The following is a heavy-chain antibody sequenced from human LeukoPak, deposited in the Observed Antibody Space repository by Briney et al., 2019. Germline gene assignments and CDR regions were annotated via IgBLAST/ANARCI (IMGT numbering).Heavy chain of an antibody. J-gene: IGHJ4*02. CDR3: ARGSSGVISYADY. Sequence: GGSLRLSCAASGFTVSSNYMSWVRQAPGKGLEWVSLIYSGGSTYYADSVKGRFTISRDNSKNTLYLQMNSLRAEDTAVYYCARGSSGVISYADYWGQGTLVTVPS. D-gene: IGHD3-10*01. V-gene: IGHV3-66*01. CDR2: IYSGGST. CDR1: GFTVSSNY.